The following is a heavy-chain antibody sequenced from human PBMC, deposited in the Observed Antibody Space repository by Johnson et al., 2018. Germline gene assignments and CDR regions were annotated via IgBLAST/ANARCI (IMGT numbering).Heavy chain of an antibody. V-gene: IGHV4-59*03. CDR3: AILTPAGYGVDV. CDR1: GGSISSYY. Sequence: QVQLQESGPGLVKXSESXSLXCTVSGGSISSYYWSWIRQPPGKGLEWIGLIYYSGSTNYNPSPKRPVTISVDTSKNQFSLKLSSVTAADTAVYYCAILTPAGYGVDVWGQGTTVTVSS. J-gene: IGHJ6*02. CDR2: IYYSGST.